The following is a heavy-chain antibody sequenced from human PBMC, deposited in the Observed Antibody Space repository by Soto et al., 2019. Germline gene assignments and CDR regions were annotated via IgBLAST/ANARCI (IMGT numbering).Heavy chain of an antibody. CDR3: ARGLPNYDMLTGSFDY. D-gene: IGHD3-9*01. CDR2: MNPNSGNT. J-gene: IGHJ4*02. CDR1: GYTFTSYD. Sequence: ASVKVSCKASGYTFTSYDINWVRQATGQGLEWMGWMNPNSGNTGYAQKFQGRVTMTRNTSISTAYMELSSLRSEDTAVYYCARGLPNYDMLTGSFDYWGQGTLVTVSS. V-gene: IGHV1-8*01.